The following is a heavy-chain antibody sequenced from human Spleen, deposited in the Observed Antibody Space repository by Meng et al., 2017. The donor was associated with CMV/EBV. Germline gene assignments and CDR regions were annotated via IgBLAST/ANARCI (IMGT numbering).Heavy chain of an antibody. CDR3: VTYQYDSGWAEDS. D-gene: IGHD3-16*01. CDR2: IIPILGLS. Sequence: SVKVSCKASGGTFGSNALSWVRQAPGQGLEWMGGIIPILGLSTYAQRFQGRVTITADKSTGTGYMEVPSLRFDDTAVYYCVTYQYDSGWAEDSWGQGTLVTVSS. J-gene: IGHJ4*02. CDR1: GGTFGSNA. V-gene: IGHV1-69*10.